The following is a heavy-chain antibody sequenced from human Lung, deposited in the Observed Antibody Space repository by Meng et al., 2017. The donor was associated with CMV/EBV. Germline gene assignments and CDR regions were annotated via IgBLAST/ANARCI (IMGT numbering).Heavy chain of an antibody. V-gene: IGHV4-34*01. CDR2: INHSGGT. CDR3: ARGGRHARTQLFVRGYSYTIDV. J-gene: IGHJ6*02. CDR1: GGSLSGYY. Sequence: SETLSLXXAVYGGSLSGYYWSWIRQPPGKGPEWIGDINHSGGTNYNPSLKSRVTISVDTSKNQFSVRMTSVTAADTAVYYCARGGRHARTQLFVRGYSYTIDVWGREXTVTFSS. D-gene: IGHD3-10*02.